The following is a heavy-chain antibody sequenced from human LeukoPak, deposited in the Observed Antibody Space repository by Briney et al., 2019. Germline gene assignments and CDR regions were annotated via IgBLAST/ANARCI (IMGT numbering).Heavy chain of an antibody. CDR3: ARVDDILTGYYFDY. J-gene: IGHJ4*02. Sequence: SQTLSVTCTVSGGSTSSGDYYWSWIRQPPGKGLEWIGYIYYSGSTYYNPSLKSRVTISVDTSKNQFSLKLSSVTAADTAVYYCARVDDILTGYYFDYWGQGTLVTVSS. CDR2: IYYSGST. D-gene: IGHD3-9*01. V-gene: IGHV4-30-4*01. CDR1: GGSTSSGDYY.